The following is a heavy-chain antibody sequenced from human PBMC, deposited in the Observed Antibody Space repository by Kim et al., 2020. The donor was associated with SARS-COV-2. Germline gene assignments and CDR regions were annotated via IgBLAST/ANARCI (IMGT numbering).Heavy chain of an antibody. CDR2: INPNSGGT. CDR3: ARGIVVGATIWFDP. Sequence: ASVKVSCKASGYTFTGYYMHWVRQAPGQGLEWMGWINPNSGGTNYAQKFQGRVTMTRDTSISTAYMELSRLRSDDTAVYYCARGIVVGATIWFDPWGQGTLVTVSS. CDR1: GYTFTGYY. D-gene: IGHD1-26*01. V-gene: IGHV1-2*02. J-gene: IGHJ5*02.